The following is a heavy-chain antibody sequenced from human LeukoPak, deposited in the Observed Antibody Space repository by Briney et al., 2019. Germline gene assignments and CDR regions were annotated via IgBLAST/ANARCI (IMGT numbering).Heavy chain of an antibody. Sequence: GGSLRLSCAASGFTFSSYAMSWVRQAPGKGLEWVSAISGSGGSTYYADFVKGRFTIYRDNYKNTLYLHMNTLRDEDKAVYYCAKLGSSWRDYFDYWGKGTLVTVSS. CDR2: ISGSGGST. J-gene: IGHJ4*02. CDR3: AKLGSSWRDYFDY. D-gene: IGHD6-13*01. CDR1: GFTFSSYA. V-gene: IGHV3-23*01.